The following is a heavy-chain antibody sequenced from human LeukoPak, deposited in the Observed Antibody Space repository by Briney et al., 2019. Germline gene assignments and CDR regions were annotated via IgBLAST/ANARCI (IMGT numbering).Heavy chain of an antibody. CDR1: GLTFSSYS. D-gene: IGHD2-15*01. Sequence: PGGSLRLSCAASGLTFSSYSMNSVRQAPGKGLEWISSISSSGTYIYYADSVKGRFTISRDNAKNTLYLQMNSLRAEDTAVYYCARGGLEYCSGGRCHGNFDYWGQGTLATVSS. V-gene: IGHV3-21*01. CDR2: ISSSGTYI. CDR3: ARGGLEYCSGGRCHGNFDY. J-gene: IGHJ4*02.